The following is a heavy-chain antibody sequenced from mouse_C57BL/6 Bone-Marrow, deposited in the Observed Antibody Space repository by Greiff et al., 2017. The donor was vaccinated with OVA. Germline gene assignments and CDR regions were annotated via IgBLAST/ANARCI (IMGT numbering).Heavy chain of an antibody. D-gene: IGHD2-3*01. Sequence: EVKVEESGGGLVQPGGSMKLSCAASGFTFSDAWMDWVRQSPETGLEWVAEIRNKANNHATYYAESVKGRFTISRDDSKSSVYLQMNSLRAEDTGIYYCTRRGDGYYGGYWGQGTTLTVSS. CDR3: TRRGDGYYGGY. J-gene: IGHJ2*01. CDR2: IRNKANNHAT. CDR1: GFTFSDAW. V-gene: IGHV6-6*01.